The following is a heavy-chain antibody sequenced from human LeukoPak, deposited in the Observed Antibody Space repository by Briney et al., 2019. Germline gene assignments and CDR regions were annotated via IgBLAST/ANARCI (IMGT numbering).Heavy chain of an antibody. CDR1: GYTFTSYD. D-gene: IGHD2-21*02. Sequence: ASVKVSCKASGYTFTSYDINRVRQATGQGLEWMGWMNPNSGNTGYAQKFQGRVTMTRNTSISTAYMELSSLRSEDTAVYYCAREVVVTAIGPEDYWGQGTLVTVSS. CDR2: MNPNSGNT. CDR3: AREVVVTAIGPEDY. V-gene: IGHV1-8*01. J-gene: IGHJ4*02.